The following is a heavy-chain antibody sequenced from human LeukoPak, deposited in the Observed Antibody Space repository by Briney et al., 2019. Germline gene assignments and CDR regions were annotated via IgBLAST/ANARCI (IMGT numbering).Heavy chain of an antibody. CDR1: GFTFSSYA. CDR3: AKRGGSVGGICDI. Sequence: GGSLRLSCAASGFTFSSYAMSWVRQAPGKGLEWVSAISGSGGSTYYADSEKGRFTISRDNSKNTLYRQMNSLRAEDTAVYYCAKRGGSVGGICDIWGQGTMVTVSS. D-gene: IGHD3-10*01. V-gene: IGHV3-23*01. CDR2: ISGSGGST. J-gene: IGHJ3*02.